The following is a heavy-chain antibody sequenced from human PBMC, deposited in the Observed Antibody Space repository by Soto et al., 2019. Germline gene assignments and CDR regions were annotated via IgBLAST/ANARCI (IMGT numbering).Heavy chain of an antibody. Sequence: QVQLLESGGILVKPGGSLRLSCATSGFTFSDYYMTWIRQAPGKGLQWISYISSSGAAVYYADSVKGRFTISRDNDKKSLYLQMTSLRAAHTAVYYCATLYSDNSVGVWGKGTTVTVSS. CDR1: GFTFSDYY. CDR3: ATLYSDNSVGV. J-gene: IGHJ6*04. V-gene: IGHV3-11*01. CDR2: ISSSGAAV. D-gene: IGHD2-2*02.